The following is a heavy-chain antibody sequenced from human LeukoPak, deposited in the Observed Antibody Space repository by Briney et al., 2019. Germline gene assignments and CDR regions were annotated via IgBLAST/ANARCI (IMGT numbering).Heavy chain of an antibody. D-gene: IGHD1-26*01. V-gene: IGHV3-13*01. Sequence: GGSLRLSCAASGFTFSSYDMHWVRQATGKGLEWVSAIGTAGDTYYPGSVKGRFTISRDNSKNTLYLQMNSLRAEDTAVYYCAKDSSGSYLLDYWGQGTLVTVSS. CDR3: AKDSSGSYLLDY. CDR2: IGTAGDT. J-gene: IGHJ4*02. CDR1: GFTFSSYD.